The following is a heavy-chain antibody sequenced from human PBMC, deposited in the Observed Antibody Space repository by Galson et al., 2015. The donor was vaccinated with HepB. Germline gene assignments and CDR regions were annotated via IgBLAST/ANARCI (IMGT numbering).Heavy chain of an antibody. V-gene: IGHV1-69*04. CDR3: ATDGLWYYYESGSSLGGNNYYHGMDV. J-gene: IGHJ6*02. D-gene: IGHD3-10*01. CDR1: GGAFSTYA. Sequence: SVKVSCKASGGAFSTYAFSWVRQAPGQGLEWMGRIIPMFDKRNHAQNFQGGVSITADKSTNTVYMELSSLRSEDTAVYYCATDGLWYYYESGSSLGGNNYYHGMDVWGLGTTVTVSS. CDR2: IIPMFDKR.